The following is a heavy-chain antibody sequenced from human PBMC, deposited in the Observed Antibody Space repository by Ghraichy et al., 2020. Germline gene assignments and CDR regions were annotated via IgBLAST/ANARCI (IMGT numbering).Heavy chain of an antibody. Sequence: LSLTCATSGITFNVFWMSWVRQAPGKGLEWVANLKQDDGDSNYVDSVKGRFTISWDNAENSVSLQMNSLRAEDTGVYYCANGRGCYQDSWGQGTLVTVSP. J-gene: IGHJ5*01. CDR1: GITFNVFW. CDR2: LKQDDGDS. CDR3: ANGRGCYQDS. V-gene: IGHV3-7*01. D-gene: IGHD3-3*01.